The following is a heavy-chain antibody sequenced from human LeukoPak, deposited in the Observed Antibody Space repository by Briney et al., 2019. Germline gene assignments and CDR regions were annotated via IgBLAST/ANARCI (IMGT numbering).Heavy chain of an antibody. CDR1: GFTFDDYA. D-gene: IGHD2-15*01. V-gene: IGHV3-9*01. CDR3: AKDTSGLAA. CDR2: ISWNSGSV. J-gene: IGHJ5*02. Sequence: PGGSLKLSCAASGFTFDDYAMHWVRQARGKGLEWVSGISWNSGSVGYADSVKGRFTISRDNAKNSLYLQMNSLRAEDTALYYCAKDTSGLAAWGQGTLVTVSS.